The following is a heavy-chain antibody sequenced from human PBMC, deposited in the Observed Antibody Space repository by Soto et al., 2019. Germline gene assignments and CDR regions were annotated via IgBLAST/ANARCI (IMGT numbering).Heavy chain of an antibody. CDR1: GFTFSSCV. J-gene: IGHJ4*02. V-gene: IGHV3-23*01. D-gene: IGHD6-13*01. CDR3: AKGLINGRWYAEC. Sequence: EVHLLESGGGLVHPGESLRLSCGASGFTFSSCVMTWVRQAPGKGLEWVSCITDSGTGTYYADSVKGRFTISRANSKNTMYLQMNNLRAEDAGVYYCAKGLINGRWYAECWGQGNLVTVSS. CDR2: ITDSGTGT.